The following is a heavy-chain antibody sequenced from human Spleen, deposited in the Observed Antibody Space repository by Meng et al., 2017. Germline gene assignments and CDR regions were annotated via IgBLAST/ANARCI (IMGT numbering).Heavy chain of an antibody. CDR1: GDSVSSNSAI. V-gene: IGHV6-1*01. CDR2: TYYRSKWYN. J-gene: IGHJ4*02. CDR3: AVSWYGYFDY. Sequence: SCAISGDSVSSNSAIWSWIRQSPSRGLEWLGRTYYRSKWYNDYAVSVKSRITINADTSKNELSLQLNSVTPEDTAVYYCAVSWYGYFDYWGQGTLVTVS. D-gene: IGHD6-13*01.